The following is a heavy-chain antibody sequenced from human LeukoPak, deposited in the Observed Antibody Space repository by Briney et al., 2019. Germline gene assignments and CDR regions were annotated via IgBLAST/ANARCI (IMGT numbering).Heavy chain of an antibody. J-gene: IGHJ4*02. CDR1: GFTFSDYY. V-gene: IGHV3-11*01. Sequence: GGSLRLSCAASGFTFSDYYMSWIRQAPGKGLEWVSYISSSGSTIYYADSVKGRFTIFRDNAKNSLYLQMNSLRAADTAVYHCARGGFLRLGALSYRKEFDYWGQGTLVTVSS. CDR3: ARGGFLRLGALSYRKEFDY. CDR2: ISSSGSTI. D-gene: IGHD3-16*02.